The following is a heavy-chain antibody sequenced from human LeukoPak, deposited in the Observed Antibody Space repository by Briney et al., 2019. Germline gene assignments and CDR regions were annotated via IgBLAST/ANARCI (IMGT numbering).Heavy chain of an antibody. CDR3: ARLTYYYDSSGSPIIDY. CDR2: IYYSGST. D-gene: IGHD3-22*01. V-gene: IGHV4-31*03. CDR1: GGSISSGGYY. J-gene: IGHJ4*02. Sequence: SETLSLTCTVSGGSISSGGYYWSWIRQHPGKGLEWIGYIYYSGSTYYNPSLKSRVTISVDTSKNQFSLKLSSVTAADTAVYYCARLTYYYDSSGSPIIDYWGRGTLVTVSS.